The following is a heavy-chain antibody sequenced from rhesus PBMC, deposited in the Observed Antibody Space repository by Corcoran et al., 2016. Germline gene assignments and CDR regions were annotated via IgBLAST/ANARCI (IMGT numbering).Heavy chain of an antibody. CDR2: IYGSSGST. V-gene: IGHV4-76*01. D-gene: IGHD5-42*01. Sequence: QVQLQESGPGVVKPSETLSITCAVSGYSISSGYDWSWIRQPPGKGLAWIGYIYGSSGSTNYNPSLKNRVTISKDTSKNQFSLKLSSVTAADTAVYYCARGGDTAAAFDYWGQGVLVTVSS. CDR3: ARGGDTAAAFDY. J-gene: IGHJ4*01. CDR1: GYSISSGYD.